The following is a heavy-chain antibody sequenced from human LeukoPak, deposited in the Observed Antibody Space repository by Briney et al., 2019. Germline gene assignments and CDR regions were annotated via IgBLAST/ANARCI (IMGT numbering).Heavy chain of an antibody. CDR1: GGTFSSYA. D-gene: IGHD3-9*01. Sequence: SVKVSCKASGGTFSSYAISWVRQAPGQGLEWMGGIIPIFGTANYAQKFQGRVTITADESTSTAYMELSSLRSEDTAVYYCARGPDPPGARYFDWYLGTWFDPWGQGTLVTVSS. CDR2: IIPIFGTA. J-gene: IGHJ5*02. V-gene: IGHV1-69*13. CDR3: ARGPDPPGARYFDWYLGTWFDP.